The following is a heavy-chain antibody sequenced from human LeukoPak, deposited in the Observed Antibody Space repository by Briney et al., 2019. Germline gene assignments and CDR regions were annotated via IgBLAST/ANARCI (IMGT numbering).Heavy chain of an antibody. CDR1: GFTFSSYA. D-gene: IGHD2-15*01. CDR3: ASTPNGVAAIYFDY. J-gene: IGHJ4*02. V-gene: IGHV3-23*01. CDR2: ISGSGGST. Sequence: GGALRLSCAASGFTFSSYAMSWVRQAPGKGLEWVSAISGSGGSTYYADSVKGRFTISRDNAKNTLYLQMNSLRAGDTAVYYCASTPNGVAAIYFDYWGQGTLVTVSS.